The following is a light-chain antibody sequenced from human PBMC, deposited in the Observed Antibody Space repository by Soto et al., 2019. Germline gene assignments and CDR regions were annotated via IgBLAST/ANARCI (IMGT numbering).Light chain of an antibody. CDR2: QVN. J-gene: IGLJ3*02. CDR1: NSDVGGYDY. Sequence: QSALTQPASVSGSPGQSITISCTGTNSDVGGYDYVSWYQHYPGKAPKLLIYQVNNRPSGVSSRFSGSKSGNTASLTFSGLHAEDEADYYCSSLTSGNTWVFGGGTKLTVL. CDR3: SSLTSGNTWV. V-gene: IGLV2-14*01.